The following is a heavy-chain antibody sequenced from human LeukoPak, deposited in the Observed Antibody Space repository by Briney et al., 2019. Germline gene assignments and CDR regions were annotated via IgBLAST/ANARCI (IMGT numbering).Heavy chain of an antibody. J-gene: IGHJ4*02. Sequence: KPSETLSLTCTVSGGSVSSGSYYWSWIRQPPGKGLEWIGYIYYSGSTNYNPSLKSRVTISVDTSKNQFSLKLSSVTAADTAVYYCARFTYYYDSSGYRWWGQGTLVTVSS. CDR3: ARFTYYYDSSGYRW. CDR1: GGSVSSGSYY. D-gene: IGHD3-22*01. V-gene: IGHV4-61*01. CDR2: IYYSGST.